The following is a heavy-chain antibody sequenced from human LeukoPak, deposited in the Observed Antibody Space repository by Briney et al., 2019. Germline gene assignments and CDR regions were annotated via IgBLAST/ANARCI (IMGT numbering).Heavy chain of an antibody. D-gene: IGHD6-19*01. CDR3: ARAGEVYNSGSYLEY. J-gene: IGHJ4*02. V-gene: IGHV1-69*13. Sequence: SVKVSCKASGGTFSNYAVSWVRQAPGQGLEWMGGFIPVFGPANYAQKFRGGVTITADESTSTAYMELSSLRSEDTAVYYCARAGEVYNSGSYLEYWGQGTLVTVSS. CDR1: GGTFSNYA. CDR2: FIPVFGPA.